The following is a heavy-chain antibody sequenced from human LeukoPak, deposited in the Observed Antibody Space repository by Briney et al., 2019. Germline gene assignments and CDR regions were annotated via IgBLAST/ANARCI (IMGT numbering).Heavy chain of an antibody. CDR3: ARGRQQLTQTYFDY. D-gene: IGHD6-13*01. V-gene: IGHV3-33*08. Sequence: GGSLRLSCAASGFSLSSYWMHWVRQAPGKGLEWVAVIWYDGSNKYYADSVKGRFTISRDNSKNTLYLQMNSLRAEDTAVYYCARGRQQLTQTYFDYWGQGTLVTVSS. CDR1: GFSLSSYW. CDR2: IWYDGSNK. J-gene: IGHJ4*02.